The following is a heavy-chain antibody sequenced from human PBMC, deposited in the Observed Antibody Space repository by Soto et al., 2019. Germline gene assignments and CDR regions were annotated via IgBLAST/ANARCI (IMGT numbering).Heavy chain of an antibody. V-gene: IGHV4-38-2*02. Sequence: LSLTCAVSGYSISSGYYWGWIRQPPGKGLEWIGSIYHSGSTYYNPSLKSRVTISVDTSKNQFSLKLSSVTAADTAVYYCARDGYQLPADWFDPWGQGTLVTVSS. CDR1: GYSISSGYY. CDR2: IYHSGST. J-gene: IGHJ5*02. CDR3: ARDGYQLPADWFDP. D-gene: IGHD2-2*01.